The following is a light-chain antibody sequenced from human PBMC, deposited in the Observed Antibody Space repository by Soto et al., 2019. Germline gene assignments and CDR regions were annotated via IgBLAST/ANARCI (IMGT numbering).Light chain of an antibody. V-gene: IGLV2-14*03. Sequence: QSALTQPASVSGSPGQSITISCIGTSGDLGYYNYVSWYQQQPGKAPKLIISDVSTRPSGISFRFSGSKSGNTASLTISGLQAEDEADYYCSSLTTTDSVVFGGGTKLTVL. J-gene: IGLJ2*01. CDR3: SSLTTTDSVV. CDR1: SGDLGYYNY. CDR2: DVS.